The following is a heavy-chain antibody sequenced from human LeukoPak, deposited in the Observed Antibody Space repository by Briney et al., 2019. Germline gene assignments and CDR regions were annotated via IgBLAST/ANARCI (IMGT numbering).Heavy chain of an antibody. CDR1: GGSFSGYY. J-gene: IGHJ4*02. CDR3: VRGRVAVDY. V-gene: IGHV4-34*01. CDR2: INHSGST. Sequence: SETLSLTCAVYGGSFSGYYWSWIRQPPGKGLEWIGEINHSGSTNYNPSLKSRVTISVDTSKNQFSLKLSSVTAADTAVYYCVRGRVAVDYWGQGTLVTVSS. D-gene: IGHD6-19*01.